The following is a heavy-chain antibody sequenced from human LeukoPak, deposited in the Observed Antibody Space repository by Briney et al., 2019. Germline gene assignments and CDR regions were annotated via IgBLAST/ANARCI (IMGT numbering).Heavy chain of an antibody. CDR2: ISSGDSTI. J-gene: IGHJ6*02. Sequence: GGSLRLSCAASGFTFSDYYMSWIRQAPGKGLEWVSYISSGDSTIYYADSVKGRFTISRDNAKNSLYLQMNSLRAEDTAVYYCARDRPRDGCEFYHYGMDVWGQGTTVTVFS. V-gene: IGHV3-11*01. CDR3: ARDRPRDGCEFYHYGMDV. CDR1: GFTFSDYY. D-gene: IGHD5-24*01.